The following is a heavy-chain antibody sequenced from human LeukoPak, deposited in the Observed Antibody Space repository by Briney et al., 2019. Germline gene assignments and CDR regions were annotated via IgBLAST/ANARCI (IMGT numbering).Heavy chain of an antibody. CDR1: GFTFRSYS. D-gene: IGHD3-22*01. Sequence: GGSLRLSCAASGFTFRSYSMNWVRQAPGKGLEWVSSISSVSSYIYYADSVKGRFTISRDNAKNSLYLQRNSLRAEDTAVYYCARRTDSSGYYLDYWGQGTLVTVSS. CDR3: ARRTDSSGYYLDY. V-gene: IGHV3-21*01. J-gene: IGHJ4*02. CDR2: ISSVSSYI.